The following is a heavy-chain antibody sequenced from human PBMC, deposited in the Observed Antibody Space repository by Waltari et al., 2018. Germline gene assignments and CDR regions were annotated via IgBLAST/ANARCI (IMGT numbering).Heavy chain of an antibody. V-gene: IGHV1-69*08. D-gene: IGHD3-10*01. CDR3: ASPTGGSGSYYYYYYGMDV. CDR2: IIPIFGTA. J-gene: IGHJ6*02. CDR1: GGTFSSYA. Sequence: QVQLVQSGAEVKQPGSSVKVSCKASGGTFSSYAISWVRQAPGQGLEWMGRIIPIFGTANYAQKFQGRVTITADKSTSTAYMELSSLRSEDTAVYYCASPTGGSGSYYYYYYGMDVWGQGTTVTVSS.